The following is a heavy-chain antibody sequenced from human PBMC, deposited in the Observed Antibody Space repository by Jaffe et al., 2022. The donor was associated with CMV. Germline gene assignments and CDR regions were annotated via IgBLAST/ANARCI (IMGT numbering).Heavy chain of an antibody. CDR3: ARDSIRPHGGYVFDY. J-gene: IGHJ4*02. CDR2: INPINGNT. Sequence: QVQLVQSGAELEKPGASVKVSCKTSGYIFTDYLIHWVRQAPGQGLEWMGWINPINGNTNSAQRFQGRVTMTRDTSSNTIDMEVTSLSSDDTAIYYCARDSIRPHGGYVFDYWGQGTLVTVSS. D-gene: IGHD2-15*01. V-gene: IGHV1-2*02. CDR1: GYIFTDYL.